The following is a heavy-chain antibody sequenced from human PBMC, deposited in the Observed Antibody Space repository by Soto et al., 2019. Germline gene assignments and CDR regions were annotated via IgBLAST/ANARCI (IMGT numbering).Heavy chain of an antibody. J-gene: IGHJ6*02. V-gene: IGHV4-4*07. CDR3: ARGDSTHYYYGLDV. CDR2: VAASGST. Sequence: SETLSLTCTVSGGSISGFFWTWVRQPPGMPLEGLGHVAASGSTAYNPSLRSRLSLSLDVSKNRFSLELTSATAADTATYFCARGDSTHYYYGLDVWGQGTTVTVSS. CDR1: GGSISGFF.